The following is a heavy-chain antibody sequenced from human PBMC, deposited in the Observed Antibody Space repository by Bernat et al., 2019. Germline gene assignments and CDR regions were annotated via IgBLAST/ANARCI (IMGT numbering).Heavy chain of an antibody. CDR2: ISYDGSNK. Sequence: QVQLVESGGGVVQPGRSLRLYCAASGFTFSSYGMHWVRQAPGKGLEWVAVISYDGSNKYFADSVKGRFTISRDNSKNTLYLQMNSLRAEDTAVYYCAKGRYCSSTSCYPQGVSLGVWGQGTTVTVSS. V-gene: IGHV3-30*18. CDR1: GFTFSSYG. J-gene: IGHJ6*02. CDR3: AKGRYCSSTSCYPQGVSLGV. D-gene: IGHD2-2*01.